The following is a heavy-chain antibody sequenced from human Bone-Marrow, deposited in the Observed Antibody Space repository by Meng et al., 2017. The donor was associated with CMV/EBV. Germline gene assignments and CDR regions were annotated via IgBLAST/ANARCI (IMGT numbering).Heavy chain of an antibody. CDR2: ISGRSSYI. Sequence: GESLKISCAASGFTFSSYSMNWVRRASGKGLEWVSSISGRSSYIYYADSVRGRFTISRDNAKNSLYLQMNSLRAEDTAVYYCARAGYVGDYADAFDIWGQGTMVTVSS. CDR3: ARAGYVGDYADAFDI. D-gene: IGHD4-17*01. CDR1: GFTFSSYS. J-gene: IGHJ3*02. V-gene: IGHV3-21*01.